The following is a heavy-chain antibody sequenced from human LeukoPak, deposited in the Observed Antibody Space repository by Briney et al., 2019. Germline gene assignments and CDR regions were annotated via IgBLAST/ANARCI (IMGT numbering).Heavy chain of an antibody. V-gene: IGHV1-2*04. Sequence: ASVKVSCKASGYTFTSYGISWVRQAPGQGLEWMGWINPNSGGTNYAQKFQGWVTMTRDTSISTAYMELSRLRSDDTAAYYCARGGLIAVAGSRDAFDIWGQGTMVTVSS. J-gene: IGHJ3*02. CDR1: GYTFTSYG. D-gene: IGHD6-19*01. CDR2: INPNSGGT. CDR3: ARGGLIAVAGSRDAFDI.